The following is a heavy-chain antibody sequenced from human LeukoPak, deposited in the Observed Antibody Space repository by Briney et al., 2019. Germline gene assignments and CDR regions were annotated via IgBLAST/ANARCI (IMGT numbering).Heavy chain of an antibody. Sequence: GGSLRLSCAASGFTFSSYSMNWVRQAPGKGLEWVSSISSSSSYIYYADSVKGRFTISRDNAKNSLYLQMNSLRAEDTAVYYRARASSSGSYLDYWGQGTLVTVSS. J-gene: IGHJ4*02. CDR2: ISSSSSYI. CDR1: GFTFSSYS. D-gene: IGHD1-26*01. CDR3: ARASSSGSYLDY. V-gene: IGHV3-21*01.